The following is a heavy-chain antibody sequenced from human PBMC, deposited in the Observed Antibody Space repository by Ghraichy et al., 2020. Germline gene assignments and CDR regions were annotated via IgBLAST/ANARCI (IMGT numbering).Heavy chain of an antibody. CDR3: AREASAVYYSTLNI. CDR2: IQYDGIDK. CDR1: GFSFSSSG. D-gene: IGHD4-11*01. V-gene: IGHV3-33*01. J-gene: IGHJ3*02. Sequence: GGSLRLSCAASGFSFSSSGIHWVRQAPGKGLEWVAVIQYDGIDKNYADSVKGRFTLSRENSQNTVYLQMSSLRAEDTAMYYCAREASAVYYSTLNIWGQGTMVTVSS.